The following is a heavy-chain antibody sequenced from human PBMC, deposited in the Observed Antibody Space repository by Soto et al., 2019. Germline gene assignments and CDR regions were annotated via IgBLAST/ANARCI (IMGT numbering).Heavy chain of an antibody. D-gene: IGHD1-20*01. V-gene: IGHV1-18*01. J-gene: IGHJ6*02. Sequence: ASVKVSCKASGYTFTSYGISWVRQAPGQGLEWMGWISAYNGNTNYAQKLQGRVTMTTDTSTSTAYMELRSLRSDDTAVYYCARETRYNWNDHYYGMDVRGQGTTVTVSS. CDR2: ISAYNGNT. CDR3: ARETRYNWNDHYYGMDV. CDR1: GYTFTSYG.